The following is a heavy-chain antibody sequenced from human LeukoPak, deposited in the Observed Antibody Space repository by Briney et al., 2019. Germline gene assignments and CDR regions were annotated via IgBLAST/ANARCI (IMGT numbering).Heavy chain of an antibody. J-gene: IGHJ3*02. V-gene: IGHV1-8*03. CDR3: ASYSGYNPTSDPKEHDAFDI. CDR1: GYTFTSYD. Sequence: ASVKVSCKASGYTFTSYDINWVRQATGQGLEWMGWMNPNSGNTGYAQKFQGRVTITRNTSISTAYMELSSLRSDDTAVYYCASYSGYNPTSDPKEHDAFDIWGQGTMVTVSS. D-gene: IGHD5-12*01. CDR2: MNPNSGNT.